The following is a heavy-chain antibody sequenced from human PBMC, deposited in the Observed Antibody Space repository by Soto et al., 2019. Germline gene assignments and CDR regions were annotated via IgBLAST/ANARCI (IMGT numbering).Heavy chain of an antibody. CDR1: GGSISSYY. CDR2: IYYSGST. Sequence: QVQLQESGPGLVKPSETLSLTCTVSGGSISSYYWSWIRQPPGKGLEWIGYIYYSGSTNYNPSLKSRVTKSVYTSKNQFSLKLHSVTAADPAEYFCSVAEPKLWSHYCGHGTLVTDSS. J-gene: IGHJ4*01. D-gene: IGHD3-10*01. V-gene: IGHV4-59*01. CDR3: SVAEPKLWSHY.